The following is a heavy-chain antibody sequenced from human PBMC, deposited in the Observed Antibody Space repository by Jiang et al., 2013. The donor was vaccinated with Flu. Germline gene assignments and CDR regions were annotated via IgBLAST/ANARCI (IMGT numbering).Heavy chain of an antibody. CDR1: GFTFSSFA. V-gene: IGHV3-23*04. Sequence: VQLVESGGGLVQPGGSLRLSCAASGFTFSSFAMNWVRQAPGKGLECVSTVSGSGATTNYADSVKGRFTISRDNSKNTVYLQMNSLRAEDTAVYYCAKGSRVAGTRYYFDYWGQGTLVT. CDR3: AKGSRVAGTRYYFDY. D-gene: IGHD6-19*01. CDR2: VSGSGATT. J-gene: IGHJ4*02.